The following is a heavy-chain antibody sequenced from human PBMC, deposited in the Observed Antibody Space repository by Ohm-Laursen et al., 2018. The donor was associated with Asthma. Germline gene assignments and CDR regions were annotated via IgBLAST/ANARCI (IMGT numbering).Heavy chain of an antibody. V-gene: IGHV3-48*01. CDR3: AAWGPRIY. CDR2: ITTGSSTI. D-gene: IGHD3-16*01. CDR1: GFTFSNAW. Sequence: SLRLSCAASGFTFSNAWMIWVRQAPGKGLDWVSSITTGSSTIYYADSVRGRFTVSTDKVTNSLYLQINSLRPEDTAVYYCAAWGPRIYWGQGTLVTASS. J-gene: IGHJ4*02.